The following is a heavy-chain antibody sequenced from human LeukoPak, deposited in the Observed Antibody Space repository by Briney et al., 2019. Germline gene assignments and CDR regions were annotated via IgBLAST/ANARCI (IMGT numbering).Heavy chain of an antibody. V-gene: IGHV4-34*01. Sequence: SETLSLTCAVYGGSFSGYYWSWIRQPPGKGLEWIGEINHSGSTNYNPSLKSRVTISVDTSKNQFSLKLSSVTAADTAVYYCAREEAGEYFDYWGQGTLVTVSS. CDR2: INHSGST. J-gene: IGHJ4*02. D-gene: IGHD3-16*01. CDR1: GGSFSGYY. CDR3: AREEAGEYFDY.